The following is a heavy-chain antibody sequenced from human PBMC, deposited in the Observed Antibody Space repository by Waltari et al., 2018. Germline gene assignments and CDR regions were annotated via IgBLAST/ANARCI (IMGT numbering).Heavy chain of an antibody. D-gene: IGHD4-17*01. J-gene: IGHJ4*02. CDR3: ATSQPDYGCNSQVGYCDY. CDR2: SDTEGGES. CDR1: GYTLTELS. Sequence: QVQLVQSGAEVKKPGASVKVSCKVSGYTLTELSMHWVRQAPGKGLEWMGGSDTEGGESNYAEKFKGRATMTADTSAETAYREQSRLGSEDTAVYYCATSQPDYGCNSQVGYCDYWGQGTLVTVSS. V-gene: IGHV1-24*01.